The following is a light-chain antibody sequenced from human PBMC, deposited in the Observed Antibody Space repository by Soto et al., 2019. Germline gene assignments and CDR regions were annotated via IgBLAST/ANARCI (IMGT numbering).Light chain of an antibody. J-gene: IGLJ1*01. V-gene: IGLV2-8*01. Sequence: QSALTQPPSASGSPGQSVTISCTGTSGDVGGYNYVSWYQQHPGKAPKLMIFEVSERPSGVPDRFSASKSGNTASLTVSGLQAEDEADYYCSSYAGSNNYVFGTGTKVPVL. CDR3: SSYAGSNNYV. CDR1: SGDVGGYNY. CDR2: EVS.